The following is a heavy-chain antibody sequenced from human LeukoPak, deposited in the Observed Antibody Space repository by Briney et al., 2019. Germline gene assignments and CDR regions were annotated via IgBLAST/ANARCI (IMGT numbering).Heavy chain of an antibody. V-gene: IGHV4-34*01. Sequence: SETLSLTCTVYGGSFSDYSWSWIRQPPGKGLEWIGEVSHGGTTNYNPSLESRVTISIDTSNSQFSLNLKSVTAADSGVYYYARDGIAVFGVITGNYYYMDVWGKGTTVTVSS. CDR2: VSHGGTT. J-gene: IGHJ6*03. D-gene: IGHD3-3*01. CDR3: ARDGIAVFGVITGNYYYMDV. CDR1: GGSFSDYS.